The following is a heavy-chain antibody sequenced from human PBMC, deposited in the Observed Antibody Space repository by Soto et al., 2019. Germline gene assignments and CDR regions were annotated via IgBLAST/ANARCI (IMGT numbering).Heavy chain of an antibody. J-gene: IGHJ5*02. Sequence: GASVKVSCKASGYTFTSYAMHWVRQAPGQRLEWMGWINAGNGKTKYSQKFQGRVTITRDTSASTAYMELGSLRSEDTAVYYCARGSNNWIDPWGQGTLVTVSS. D-gene: IGHD4-4*01. CDR3: ARGSNNWIDP. CDR1: GYTFTSYA. V-gene: IGHV1-3*01. CDR2: INAGNGKT.